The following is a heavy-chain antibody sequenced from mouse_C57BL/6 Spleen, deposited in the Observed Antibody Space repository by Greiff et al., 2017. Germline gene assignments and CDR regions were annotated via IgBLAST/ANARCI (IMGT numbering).Heavy chain of an antibody. V-gene: IGHV1-54*01. CDR1: GYAFTNYL. CDR3: AIDTSGYESFDY. Sequence: QVQLQQSGAELVRPGPSVKVSCTASGYAFTNYLIEWIKQRPGQGLEWIGVINPGSGDTDYNEKFKDKATLTADKSSSTAYMQLSSLTSEDSAVYFCAIDTSGYESFDYWGQGTTLTVSS. J-gene: IGHJ2*01. CDR2: INPGSGDT. D-gene: IGHD3-2*02.